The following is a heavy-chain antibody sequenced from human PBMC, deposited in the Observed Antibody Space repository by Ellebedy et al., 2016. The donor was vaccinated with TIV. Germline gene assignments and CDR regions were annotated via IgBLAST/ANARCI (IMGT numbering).Heavy chain of an antibody. D-gene: IGHD3-3*01. V-gene: IGHV4-59*12. J-gene: IGHJ5*02. Sequence: SETLSLXXTVSGGYIGSYYWNWIRQPPGKGLEWIGYIYSSGNTNYNPSLKSRVTMSVDTSKNQFSLTLTSVTAADTALYYCARSDPYYGDYNWFTPWGQGVLVTVSS. CDR3: ARSDPYYGDYNWFTP. CDR2: IYSSGNT. CDR1: GGYIGSYY.